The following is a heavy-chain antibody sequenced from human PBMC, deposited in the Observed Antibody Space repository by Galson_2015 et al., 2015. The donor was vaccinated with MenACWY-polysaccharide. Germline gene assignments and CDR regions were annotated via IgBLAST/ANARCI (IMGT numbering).Heavy chain of an antibody. Sequence: SVKVSCKASGYTFTSYDINWVRQATGQGLEWMGWMNPNSGNTGYAQKFQGRVTMTRNTSISTAYMELRSLRSDDTAVYYCARDGLGYYGMGVWGQGTTVTVSS. CDR1: GYTFTSYD. D-gene: IGHD3/OR15-3a*01. J-gene: IGHJ6*02. CDR2: MNPNSGNT. CDR3: ARDGLGYYGMGV. V-gene: IGHV1-8*01.